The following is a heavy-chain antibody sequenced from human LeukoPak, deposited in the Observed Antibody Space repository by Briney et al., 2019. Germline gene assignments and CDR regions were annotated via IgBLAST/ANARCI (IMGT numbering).Heavy chain of an antibody. CDR2: ISGSGGST. CDR1: GFTFSSYS. V-gene: IGHV3-23*01. D-gene: IGHD3-22*01. J-gene: IGHJ6*01. Sequence: PGGSLRLSCAASGFTFSSYSMSWVRQAPGRGLEWVSAISGSGGSTYYADSVKGRFTISRDNSKNTLSLQLNSLRAEATAVYYCAIVPYYYDRRSSSSGMDVWGQGTTVTLSS. CDR3: AIVPYYYDRRSSSSGMDV.